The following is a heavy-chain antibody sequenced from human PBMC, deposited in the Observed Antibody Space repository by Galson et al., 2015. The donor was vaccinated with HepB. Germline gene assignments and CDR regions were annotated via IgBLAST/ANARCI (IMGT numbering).Heavy chain of an antibody. CDR3: ARWGCSGECCHIDY. Sequence: SLRLSCAASGFSFSSNWMSWVRQAPGKGLEWVANINQDGSEKYYVDSVKGRFTVSRDNAKNSLYLQVNSLRAEDTAVYYCARWGCSGECCHIDYWGQGTLVTVSS. CDR1: GFSFSSNW. J-gene: IGHJ4*02. V-gene: IGHV3-7*03. CDR2: INQDGSEK. D-gene: IGHD2-21*01.